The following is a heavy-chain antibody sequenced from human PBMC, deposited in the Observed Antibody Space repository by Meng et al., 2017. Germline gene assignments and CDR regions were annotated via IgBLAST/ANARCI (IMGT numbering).Heavy chain of an antibody. Sequence: GSLRLSCAVYGGSFSGYYWSWIRQPPGKGLEWIGEINHSGSTNYNPSLKSRVTKSVDTSKNQFSLKLSSVTAADTAVYYCARGQVVAGTTVEVSSYYYYGMDVWGQGTTVTVSS. D-gene: IGHD6-19*01. CDR3: ARGQVVAGTTVEVSSYYYYGMDV. J-gene: IGHJ6*02. V-gene: IGHV4-34*01. CDR2: INHSGST. CDR1: GGSFSGYY.